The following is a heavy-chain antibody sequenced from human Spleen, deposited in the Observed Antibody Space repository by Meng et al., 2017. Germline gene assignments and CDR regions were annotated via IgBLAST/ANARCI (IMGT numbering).Heavy chain of an antibody. Sequence: MELYGAGTGQAERSGTLSLTCGVSGGRCRGCGWSSWVRQPPGKALGFIGDLYHSVCINFNPSHHSQSTISEHTASNRYHLELSAVTAAYPAVNCGARIRTVVEVNRIGPWGQGTLVTVSS. CDR1: GGRCRGCGW. CDR3: ARIRTVVEVNRIGP. D-gene: IGHD2-21*01. CDR2: LYHSVCI. J-gene: IGHJ5*02. V-gene: IGHV4-4*01.